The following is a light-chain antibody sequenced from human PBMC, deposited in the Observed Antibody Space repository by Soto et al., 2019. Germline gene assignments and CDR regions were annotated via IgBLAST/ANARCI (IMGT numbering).Light chain of an antibody. CDR2: DAS. V-gene: IGKV1-5*01. CDR1: QSISSW. J-gene: IGKJ3*01. Sequence: DLQMTQSPSTLSASVGDRVTITCRASQSISSWLAWYHQKPGKAPKLLIYDASSLESGVASRFSGSGSGTEFTLTISSLQPDDFATYYCQQYNSYPSFGPGTKVDIK. CDR3: QQYNSYPS.